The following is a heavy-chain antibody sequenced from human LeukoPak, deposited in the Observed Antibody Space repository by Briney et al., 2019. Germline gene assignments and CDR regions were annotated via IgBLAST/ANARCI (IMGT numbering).Heavy chain of an antibody. Sequence: GASVKVSCKASGYTFTGYYMHWVRQAPGQGLEWMGWINPNSGGTNCAQKFQGRVTMTRDTSISTAYMELSRLRSDDTAVYYCARDSIVVVPAAMGIDYWGQGTLVTVSS. CDR3: ARDSIVVVPAAMGIDY. J-gene: IGHJ4*02. D-gene: IGHD2-2*01. V-gene: IGHV1-2*02. CDR2: INPNSGGT. CDR1: GYTFTGYY.